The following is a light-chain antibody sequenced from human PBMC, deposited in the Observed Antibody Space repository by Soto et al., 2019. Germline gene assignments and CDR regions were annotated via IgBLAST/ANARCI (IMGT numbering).Light chain of an antibody. V-gene: IGLV2-11*01. CDR1: SSDVGVSRS. Sequence: QSALAQPRSVSGSPGQSVTISCTGTSSDVGVSRSVSWYQQHPGKAPKLIISDVTKRPSGVPYRFSGSKSGNTASLTISGLQAADEADYYCSSSDGRVFFGTGTKVTVL. CDR2: DVT. J-gene: IGLJ1*01. CDR3: SSSDGRVF.